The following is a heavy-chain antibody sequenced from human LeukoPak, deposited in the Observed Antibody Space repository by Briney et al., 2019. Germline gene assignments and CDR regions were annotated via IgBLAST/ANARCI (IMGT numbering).Heavy chain of an antibody. CDR3: AKATYSGSYYFDY. Sequence: GGSLRLSCVASGFTFSSYAMSWVRQAAGKGLEWVSSTSSSGETTYYADSVKGRFTISRDNSRNTLYLQMNSLRAEDTAVYYCAKATYSGSYYFDYWGQGTLVTVSS. CDR2: TSSSGETT. V-gene: IGHV3-23*01. D-gene: IGHD1-26*01. CDR1: GFTFSSYA. J-gene: IGHJ4*02.